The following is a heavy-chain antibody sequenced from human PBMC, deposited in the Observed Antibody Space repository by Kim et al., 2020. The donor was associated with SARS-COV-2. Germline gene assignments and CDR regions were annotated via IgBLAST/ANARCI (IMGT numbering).Heavy chain of an antibody. CDR3: ANGRRQWLVTVGLEYYFDY. D-gene: IGHD6-19*01. J-gene: IGHJ4*02. Sequence: GRFPISRDNSKNTLYLQMNSLRAEDTAVYYCANGRRQWLVTVGLEYYFDYWGQGTLVTVSS. V-gene: IGHV3-33*06.